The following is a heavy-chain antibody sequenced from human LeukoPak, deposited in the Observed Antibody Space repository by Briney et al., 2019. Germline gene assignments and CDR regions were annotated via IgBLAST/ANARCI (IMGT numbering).Heavy chain of an antibody. Sequence: ASVKVSCKASGYTFTGYYMHWVRQAPGQGLEWMGWINPNSGGTNYAQKFQGWVTMTRDTSISTAYMELSRLRSDDTAVYYCARDLPATTNLDYWGQGTLVTVSS. CDR2: INPNSGGT. CDR1: GYTFTGYY. D-gene: IGHD1-7*01. J-gene: IGHJ4*02. CDR3: ARDLPATTNLDY. V-gene: IGHV1-2*04.